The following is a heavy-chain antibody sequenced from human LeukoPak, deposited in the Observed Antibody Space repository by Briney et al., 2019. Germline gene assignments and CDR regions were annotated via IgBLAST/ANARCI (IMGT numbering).Heavy chain of an antibody. CDR2: IKQDGSEK. Sequence: SGGSLRLSCAASGFTFSSYWMSWVRQAPGKGPEWVGNIKQDGSEKNYVDSVKGRFTISRDNAKNSLYLQMNSLRAEDTAVYYCARGYGARSVLGDCSSTSCYTGGWFDPWGQGTLVTVSS. V-gene: IGHV3-7*01. CDR1: GFTFSSYW. J-gene: IGHJ5*02. CDR3: ARGYGARSVLGDCSSTSCYTGGWFDP. D-gene: IGHD2-2*02.